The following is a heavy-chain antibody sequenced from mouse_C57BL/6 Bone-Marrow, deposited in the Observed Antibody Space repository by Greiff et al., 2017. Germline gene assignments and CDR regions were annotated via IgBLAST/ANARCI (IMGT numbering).Heavy chain of an antibody. Sequence: EVQLQQSGPELVKPGASVKISCKASGYTFTDYYMNWVKQSHGKSLEWIGDINPNNGGTSYNQKFKGKATLTVDKSSSTAYMELRSRTSEDSAVYYCARGPITTVVAGDYWGQGTTLTVSS. D-gene: IGHD1-1*01. CDR1: GYTFTDYY. J-gene: IGHJ2*01. V-gene: IGHV1-26*01. CDR2: INPNNGGT. CDR3: ARGPITTVVAGDY.